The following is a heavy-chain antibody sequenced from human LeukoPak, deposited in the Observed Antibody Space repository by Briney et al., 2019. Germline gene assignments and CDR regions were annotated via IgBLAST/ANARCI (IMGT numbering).Heavy chain of an antibody. CDR2: ISWNSGSI. D-gene: IGHD1-26*01. CDR3: AKEERSGDWFDP. CDR1: GFTFSSYE. Sequence: GGSLRLSCAASGFTFSSYEMNWVRQAPGKGLEWVSGISWNSGSIGYADSVKGRFTISRDNAKNSLYLQMNSLRAEDTALYYCAKEERSGDWFDPWGQGTLVTVSS. V-gene: IGHV3-9*01. J-gene: IGHJ5*02.